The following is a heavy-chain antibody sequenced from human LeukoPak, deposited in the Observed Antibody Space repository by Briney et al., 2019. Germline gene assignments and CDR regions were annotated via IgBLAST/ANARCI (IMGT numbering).Heavy chain of an antibody. CDR1: GGSFSGYY. J-gene: IGHJ4*02. V-gene: IGHV4-34*01. CDR2: INHSGST. CDR3: AKDLVEMATIVWVAPDY. D-gene: IGHD5-24*01. Sequence: PSETLSLTCAVYGGSFSGYYWSWIRQPPGKGLEWIGEINHSGSTNYNPSLKSRVTISVDTSKNQFSLRLSSVTAADTAVYYCAKDLVEMATIVWVAPDYWGQGTLVTVSS.